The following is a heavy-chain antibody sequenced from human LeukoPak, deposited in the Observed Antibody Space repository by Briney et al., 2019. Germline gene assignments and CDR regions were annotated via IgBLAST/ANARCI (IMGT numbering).Heavy chain of an antibody. D-gene: IGHD3-10*01. CDR3: ARGDYYGSGSYYAF. CDR2: INHSGST. V-gene: IGHV4-34*01. J-gene: IGHJ4*02. Sequence: SETLSLTCAVYGGSFSGYYWSWIRQPPGKGLEWIGEINHSGSTNYNPSLKSRVTISVDTSKNQFSLKLSSVTAADTAVYYCARGDYYGSGSYYAFWGQGTLVTVSS. CDR1: GGSFSGYY.